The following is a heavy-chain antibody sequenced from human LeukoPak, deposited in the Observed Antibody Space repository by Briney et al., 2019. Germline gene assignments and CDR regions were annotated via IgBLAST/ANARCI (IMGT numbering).Heavy chain of an antibody. CDR2: IIPIFGTA. Sequence: ASVKVSCKASGGTFSSYAISWVRQAPGQGLEWMGGIIPIFGTANYVQKFQGRDTITADESTSTAYMELSSLRSEDTAVYYCASGGDRFLEWFFDYWGQGTLVTVSS. CDR3: ASGGDRFLEWFFDY. V-gene: IGHV1-69*13. CDR1: GGTFSSYA. J-gene: IGHJ4*02. D-gene: IGHD3-3*01.